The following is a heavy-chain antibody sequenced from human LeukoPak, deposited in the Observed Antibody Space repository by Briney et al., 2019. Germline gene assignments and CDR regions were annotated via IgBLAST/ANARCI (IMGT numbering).Heavy chain of an antibody. CDR1: GGSFSGYY. Sequence: SETLSLTCAVYGGSFSGYYWSWIRQPPGKGLEWIGEINHSGSTNYNPSLKSRVTISVDTSKNQFSLKLSSATAADTAVYYCARRGALWFGEDNWYFDLWGRGTLVTVSS. CDR2: INHSGST. J-gene: IGHJ2*01. D-gene: IGHD3-10*01. V-gene: IGHV4-34*01. CDR3: ARRGALWFGEDNWYFDL.